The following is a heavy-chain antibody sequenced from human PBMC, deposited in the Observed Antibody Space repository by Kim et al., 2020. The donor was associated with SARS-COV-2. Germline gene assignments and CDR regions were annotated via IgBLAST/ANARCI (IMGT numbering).Heavy chain of an antibody. D-gene: IGHD4-17*01. Sequence: NYAPKLQGRVTMTTDTSTSTAYMELRSLRSDDTAVYYCARVRTVTTPVDYWGQGTLVTVSS. V-gene: IGHV1-18*01. J-gene: IGHJ4*02. CDR3: ARVRTVTTPVDY.